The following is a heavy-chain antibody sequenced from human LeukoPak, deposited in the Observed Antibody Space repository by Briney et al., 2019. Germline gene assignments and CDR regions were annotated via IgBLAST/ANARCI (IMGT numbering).Heavy chain of an antibody. CDR2: TNPNSGGT. J-gene: IGHJ4*02. V-gene: IGHV1-2*02. CDR3: ARDYCSGGSCFFDF. Sequence: GASVKVSCKASGYTFTACYIHWVRQAPGQGLEWMGWTNPNSGGTNYAQMFQGRVTMTRDTSISTVYMEVSRLTSDDTAVYYCARDYCSGGSCFFDFWGQGTLVTVSS. CDR1: GYTFTACY. D-gene: IGHD2-15*01.